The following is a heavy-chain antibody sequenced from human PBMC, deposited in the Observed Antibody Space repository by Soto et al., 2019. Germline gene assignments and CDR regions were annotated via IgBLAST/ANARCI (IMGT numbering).Heavy chain of an antibody. V-gene: IGHV3-23*01. J-gene: IGHJ4*02. CDR3: AKDAAMVSSTFNYFDY. CDR1: GFFFSSYA. D-gene: IGHD6-13*01. Sequence: EVQLLESGGGLVQPGGSLRLSCAASGFFFSSYAMSWVRQAPGKGLEWVSGIGGSGGYKSYADSVKGRFTISRDNSKYTLYLQRESLGAEDTAVYYCAKDAAMVSSTFNYFDYWGQGTLVAVSS. CDR2: IGGSGGYK.